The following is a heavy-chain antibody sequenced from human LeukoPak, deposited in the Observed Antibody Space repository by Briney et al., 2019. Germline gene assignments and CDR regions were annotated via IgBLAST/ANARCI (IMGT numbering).Heavy chain of an antibody. V-gene: IGHV1-2*06. CDR1: GYTFTGYY. Sequence: ASVKVSCKASGYTFTGYYMHWVRQAPGQGLEWMGRINPNSGGTNYAQKFQGRVTMTRDTSISTAYMELSRLRSDDTAVYYCARTYYYGSGCYRNNWFDPWGQGTLVTVSS. CDR2: INPNSGGT. J-gene: IGHJ5*02. CDR3: ARTYYYGSGCYRNNWFDP. D-gene: IGHD3-10*01.